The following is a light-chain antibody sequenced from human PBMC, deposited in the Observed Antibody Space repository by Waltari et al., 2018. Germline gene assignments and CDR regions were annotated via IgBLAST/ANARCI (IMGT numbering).Light chain of an antibody. Sequence: FVLTQPHSVSEYPGQSVTISCTRSSGSIAPSFVQWYQKRPGRAPTTVIYEDNQRPSGVPDRFSGSIDTSSNSASLTISGLRSDDEADYYCQSYDSRIVFGGGTKLTVL. CDR1: SGSIAPSF. V-gene: IGLV6-57*04. CDR3: QSYDSRIV. J-gene: IGLJ2*01. CDR2: EDN.